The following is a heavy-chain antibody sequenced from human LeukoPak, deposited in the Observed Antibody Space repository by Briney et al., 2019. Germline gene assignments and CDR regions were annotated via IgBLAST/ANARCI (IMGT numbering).Heavy chain of an antibody. V-gene: IGHV1-8*03. Sequence: GASVKVSRKASGGTFSSYAINWVRQATGQGLEWMGWMNPNSGNTGYAQKFQGRVTIIRNTSISTAYMELSSLRSEDTAVYYCARGQTIFGVVMFGYWGQGSLVTVSS. CDR3: ARGQTIFGVVMFGY. CDR2: MNPNSGNT. J-gene: IGHJ4*02. CDR1: GGTFSSYA. D-gene: IGHD3-3*01.